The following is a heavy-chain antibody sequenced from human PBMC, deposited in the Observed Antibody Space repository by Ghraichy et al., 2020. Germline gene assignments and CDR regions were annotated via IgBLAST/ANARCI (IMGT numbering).Heavy chain of an antibody. CDR1: GGSVSSGSYY. Sequence: SETLSLTCTVSGGSVSSGSYYWSWIRQPPGKGLEWIGYIYYSGSTNYNPSLKSRVTISADTSKNQFSLKLSSVTAADTAVYYCARDYSGYGRFDYWGQGTLVTVSS. J-gene: IGHJ4*02. CDR3: ARDYSGYGRFDY. V-gene: IGHV4-61*01. CDR2: IYYSGST. D-gene: IGHD5-12*01.